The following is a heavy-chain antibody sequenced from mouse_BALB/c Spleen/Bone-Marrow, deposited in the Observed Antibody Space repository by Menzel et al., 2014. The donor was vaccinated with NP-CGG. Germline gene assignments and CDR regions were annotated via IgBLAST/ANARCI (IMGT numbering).Heavy chain of an antibody. CDR3: ARSRDGYFDV. V-gene: IGHV1S41*01. J-gene: IGHJ1*01. CDR2: IAPGSGST. Sequence: DLVKPGASVELSCKASGYTFTSYWINWINQRPDKGLEWLGRIAPGSGSTYYNEMFKGKATLTVDTSSSTAYIQLSSLSSEDSAVHFCARSRDGYFDVWGAGTTVTVSS. CDR1: GYTFTSYW.